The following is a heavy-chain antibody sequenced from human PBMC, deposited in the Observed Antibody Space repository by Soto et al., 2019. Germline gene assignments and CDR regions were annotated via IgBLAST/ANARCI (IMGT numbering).Heavy chain of an antibody. J-gene: IGHJ4*02. V-gene: IGHV3-23*01. CDR2: ITGNGGYT. CDR3: AKEWVAGTLFY. D-gene: IGHD6-13*01. CDR1: GFTFSNYA. Sequence: PGGSLRLSCIGSGFTFSNYAINWVRQTPGKGLEWVSVITGNGGYTHYADSVKGRFTISRDNSKDTLYLQMNSLRVEDTAVYYCAKEWVAGTLFYWGQGTRVTVSS.